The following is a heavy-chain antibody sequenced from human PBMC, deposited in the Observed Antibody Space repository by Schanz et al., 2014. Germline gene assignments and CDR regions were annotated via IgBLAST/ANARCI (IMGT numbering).Heavy chain of an antibody. Sequence: VQLVESGGGLVKPGGSLRLSCAASGFSFSDYSMSWVRQAPGKGPEWVSYISNSVSSSTIYYPDSVKGRFTISRDNSKNTLYLQMNSLRAEDTAVYYCAKGQLLSYYFDYWGQGTLVTVSS. J-gene: IGHJ4*02. CDR1: GFSFSDYS. CDR2: ISNSVSSSTI. CDR3: AKGQLLSYYFDY. D-gene: IGHD2-21*01. V-gene: IGHV3-11*01.